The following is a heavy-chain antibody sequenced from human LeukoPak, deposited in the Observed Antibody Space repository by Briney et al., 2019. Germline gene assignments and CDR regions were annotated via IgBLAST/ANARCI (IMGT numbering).Heavy chain of an antibody. CDR1: GGSISGYY. CDR2: MYYSGST. Sequence: SETLSLTCTVSGGSISGYYWSWIRRSPGKRLVWIGYMYYSGSTNYNPSLKSRVTMSIDMSKNQFSLKLSSVTAADTALYYCARHFTYYYDSSGYPRDAFDIWGQGTMVTVSS. V-gene: IGHV4-59*08. J-gene: IGHJ3*02. CDR3: ARHFTYYYDSSGYPRDAFDI. D-gene: IGHD3-22*01.